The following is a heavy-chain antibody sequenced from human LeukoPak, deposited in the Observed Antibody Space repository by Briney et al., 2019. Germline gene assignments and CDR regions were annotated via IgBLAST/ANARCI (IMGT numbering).Heavy chain of an antibody. V-gene: IGHV4-39*01. J-gene: IGHJ4*02. D-gene: IGHD1-1*01. Sequence: PSETLSLTCTVSGGSISCSSYYWGWVRQPPGKGLEWIGYIYYSGSTYYNPSLKSPFTISVTPPKNQFSLKLNSVTAADTAVYYCARGWHNWNDAGIDYWGQGTLVTVSS. CDR3: ARGWHNWNDAGIDY. CDR2: IYYSGST. CDR1: GGSISCSSYY.